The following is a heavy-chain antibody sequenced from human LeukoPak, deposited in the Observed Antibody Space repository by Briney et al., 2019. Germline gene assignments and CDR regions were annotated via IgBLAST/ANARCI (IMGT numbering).Heavy chain of an antibody. Sequence: SETLSLTCAVYGGSFSDYFWNWIRQPPGKGLEWIGEINHGGGTRYNPSLKSRATISVDTSKKQFSLNLTSVTAADTAVYYCARDGGYSYGNDYWGQGTLVTVSS. J-gene: IGHJ4*02. CDR3: ARDGGYSYGNDY. CDR1: GGSFSDYF. CDR2: INHGGGT. V-gene: IGHV4-34*01. D-gene: IGHD5-18*01.